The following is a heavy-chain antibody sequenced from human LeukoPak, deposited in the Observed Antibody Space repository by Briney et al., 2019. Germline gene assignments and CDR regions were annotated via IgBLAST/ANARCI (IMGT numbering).Heavy chain of an antibody. CDR1: GYTFTSYG. Sequence: ASVKVSCKASGYTFTSYGISWVRQAPGQGLEWMGWISAYNGNTNYAQKFQGRVTITADESTSTAYMELSSLRSEDTAVYYCARDYKGDTVGLGYWGQGTLVTVSS. CDR3: ARDYKGDTVGLGY. J-gene: IGHJ4*02. D-gene: IGHD3-16*01. V-gene: IGHV1-18*04. CDR2: ISAYNGNT.